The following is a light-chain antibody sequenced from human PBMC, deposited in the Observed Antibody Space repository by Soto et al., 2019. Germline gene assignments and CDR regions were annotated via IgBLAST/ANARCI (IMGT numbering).Light chain of an antibody. CDR2: GAS. J-gene: IGKJ3*01. V-gene: IGKV1-27*01. CDR1: QGISNY. CDR3: QKYDRAPFT. Sequence: DIQMTQSPSSLSAYLRDRVTITCRASQGISNYLAWYQQKPGRLPKLLLFGASTLQSGVPARFSGSGSGTLFTLTINGLLPEDVATYYCQKYDRAPFTFGPGTKVDFK.